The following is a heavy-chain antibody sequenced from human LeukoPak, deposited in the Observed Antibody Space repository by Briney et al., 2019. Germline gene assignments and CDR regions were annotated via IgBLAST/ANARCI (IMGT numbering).Heavy chain of an antibody. D-gene: IGHD4-17*01. CDR1: GGSISSSNW. CDR2: IYHSGSI. V-gene: IGHV4-4*02. CDR3: ARAADDGDFPDY. J-gene: IGHJ4*02. Sequence: PSETLSLTCAVSGGSISSSNWWSWVRQPPGKGLEWIGEIYHSGSINYNPSLKRRVTISVDKSKNQFSLKLSSVTAADTAVYYCARAADDGDFPDYWGQGTLITVSS.